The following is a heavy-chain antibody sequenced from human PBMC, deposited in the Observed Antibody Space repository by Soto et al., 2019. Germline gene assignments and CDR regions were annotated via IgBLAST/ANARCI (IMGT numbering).Heavy chain of an antibody. Sequence: SETLSLTCTVSGGSISSGGYYWSWIRQHPGKGLEWIGYIYYSGRTYYNPSLKSRVTISVDTSKNQFSLKLSSVTAADTAVYYCARGSDYDILTGYYRGGNFDYWGQGTLVTVSS. J-gene: IGHJ4*02. CDR3: ARGSDYDILTGYYRGGNFDY. CDR1: GGSISSGGYY. CDR2: IYYSGRT. V-gene: IGHV4-31*03. D-gene: IGHD3-9*01.